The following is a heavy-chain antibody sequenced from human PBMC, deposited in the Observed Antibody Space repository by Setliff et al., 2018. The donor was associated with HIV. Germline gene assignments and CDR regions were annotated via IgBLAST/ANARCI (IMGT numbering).Heavy chain of an antibody. J-gene: IGHJ5*02. D-gene: IGHD2-15*01. V-gene: IGHV4-31*03. Sequence: SETLSLTCTVSGGSISSGTYYWSWIRQHPGEGLEWIGYIYYTGSTYYNPSLKSRASISVDTSKNQFSLKLTSVTAADTAVYYCVKAVAAPSWFDPWGQGTLVTVSS. CDR3: VKAVAAPSWFDP. CDR1: GGSISSGTYY. CDR2: IYYTGST.